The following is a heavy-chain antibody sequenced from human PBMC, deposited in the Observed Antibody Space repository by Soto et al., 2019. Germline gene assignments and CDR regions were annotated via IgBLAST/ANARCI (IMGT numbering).Heavy chain of an antibody. CDR3: ARAPKVSGSSQTRPDF. CDR2: ISQSGNT. CDR1: SGSLSGYY. Sequence: LFLTCSIYSGSLSGYYWSWIRQPPGKGLEWIGEISQSGNTNYSPSLKSRVSISIDTSKKQFSLNLASVSAADTAVYYCARAPKVSGSSQTRPDFWGQGTLVTVSS. J-gene: IGHJ4*02. V-gene: IGHV4-34*01. D-gene: IGHD6-6*01.